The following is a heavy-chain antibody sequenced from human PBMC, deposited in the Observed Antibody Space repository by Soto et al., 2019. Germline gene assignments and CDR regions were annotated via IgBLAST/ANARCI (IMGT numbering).Heavy chain of an antibody. J-gene: IGHJ4*02. CDR2: IWSDGSNK. Sequence: QVPLVESGGGVVQPGRSLRLSCAASGFPFNTYGMHWVRQAPGKGLEWVAVIWSDGSNKYYADSVKGRFTISRDNSKNTLYLQMNSLRAEDTAVYYCASRSPALDYWGQGTLVTVSS. CDR1: GFPFNTYG. CDR3: ASRSPALDY. D-gene: IGHD2-2*01. V-gene: IGHV3-33*01.